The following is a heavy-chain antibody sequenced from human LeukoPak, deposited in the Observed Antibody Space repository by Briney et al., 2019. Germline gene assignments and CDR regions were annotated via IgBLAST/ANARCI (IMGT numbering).Heavy chain of an antibody. Sequence: SETLSLTCTVSGGSISSYYWSWIRQPPGKGLEWIGYIYYSGSTNYNPSLKSRVTISVDTSKNQFSLKLSSVTAADTAVYYCAREYPFQTTYYDFWSGYRNYYYYGMDVWGQGTTVTASS. CDR2: IYYSGST. CDR1: GGSISSYY. CDR3: AREYPFQTTYYDFWSGYRNYYYYGMDV. D-gene: IGHD3-3*01. J-gene: IGHJ6*02. V-gene: IGHV4-59*01.